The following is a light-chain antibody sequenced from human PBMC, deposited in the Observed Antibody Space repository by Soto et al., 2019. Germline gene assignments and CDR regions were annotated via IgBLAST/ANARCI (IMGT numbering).Light chain of an antibody. Sequence: EIVLTQSPGSLSLSPGESATLSCRASQSIFSSYLAWYQQKPGQAPRLLIYGASSRATGIPDRFSGDGSGTDFTLKIRRLEPEDFAVYYCQQYSLSPLTFGGGTKVDIK. CDR2: GAS. V-gene: IGKV3-20*01. J-gene: IGKJ4*01. CDR1: QSIFSSY. CDR3: QQYSLSPLT.